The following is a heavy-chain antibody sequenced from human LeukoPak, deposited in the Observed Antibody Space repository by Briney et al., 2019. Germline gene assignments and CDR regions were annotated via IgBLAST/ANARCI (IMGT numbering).Heavy chain of an antibody. Sequence: SETLSLTCTVSGYSINSGYYWAWIRQPPGMGLEWIGNIYHSGSTYYNPSLKSRVTISVDTSKNQFSLKLSSVTAADTAVYYCVRAKGDYWGPGTLVTVSS. V-gene: IGHV4-38-2*02. CDR1: GYSINSGYY. J-gene: IGHJ4*02. CDR2: IYHSGST. CDR3: VRAKGDY.